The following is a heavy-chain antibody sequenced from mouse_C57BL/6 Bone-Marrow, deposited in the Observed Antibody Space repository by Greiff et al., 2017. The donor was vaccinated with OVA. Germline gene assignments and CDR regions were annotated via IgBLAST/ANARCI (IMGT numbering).Heavy chain of an antibody. CDR3: AIDSSGYYLSD. CDR1: GYTFTSYW. V-gene: IGHV1-74*01. J-gene: IGHJ2*01. Sequence: QVQLQQPGAELVKPGASVKVSCKASGYTFTSYWMHWVKQRPGQGLEWIGRIHPSDSDTNYNQKFTGKATLTVNKSTSTAYMQRSSLTAEDAAVYYCAIDSSGYYLSDWGQGTTLTVSS. D-gene: IGHD3-2*02. CDR2: IHPSDSDT.